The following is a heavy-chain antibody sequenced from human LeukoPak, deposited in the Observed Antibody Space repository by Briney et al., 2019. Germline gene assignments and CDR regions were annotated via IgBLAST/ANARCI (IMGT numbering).Heavy chain of an antibody. D-gene: IGHD2-8*02. J-gene: IGHJ3*02. Sequence: SETLSLTCTVSGASMRSSSYYWAWVRQPPGKGLEWIGTIYYSGTTTYNSSLKSRLTISVDTSKNQVSLKVSSVTAADTAMFYCARILADQNAFDIWGRGTMVTVSS. V-gene: IGHV4-39*01. CDR3: ARILADQNAFDI. CDR1: GASMRSSSYY. CDR2: IYYSGTT.